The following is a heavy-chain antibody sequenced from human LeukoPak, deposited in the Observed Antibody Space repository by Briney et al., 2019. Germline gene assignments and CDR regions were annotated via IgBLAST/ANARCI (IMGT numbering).Heavy chain of an antibody. Sequence: GRSLRLSCAASGFTFSSYSMNWVCQAPGKGLEWVSSISSSSSYIYYADSVKGRFTISRDNAKNSPYLQMNSLRAEDTAVYYCARDAGGYGMDVWGQGTTVTVSS. CDR3: ARDAGGYGMDV. CDR2: ISSSSSYI. CDR1: GFTFSSYS. J-gene: IGHJ6*02. V-gene: IGHV3-21*01. D-gene: IGHD3-16*01.